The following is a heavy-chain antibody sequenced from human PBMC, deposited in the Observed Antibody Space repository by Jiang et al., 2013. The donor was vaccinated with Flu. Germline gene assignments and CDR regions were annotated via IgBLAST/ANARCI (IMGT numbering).Heavy chain of an antibody. CDR1: CLHQFLL. CDR3: ASFGPLAVGAHRWAFDS. J-gene: IGHJ5*01. CDR2: IYYSGTT. D-gene: IGHD3-16*01. Sequence: KPSEYPVPQLHCLWCLHQFLLLELDSAAPREGLEWIGYIYYSGTTFYNPSLKSRVTISVDTSKNQFSLSLRSVTAADTAVYYCASFGPLAVGAHRWAFDSWGQGALVTVSS. V-gene: IGHV4-59*01.